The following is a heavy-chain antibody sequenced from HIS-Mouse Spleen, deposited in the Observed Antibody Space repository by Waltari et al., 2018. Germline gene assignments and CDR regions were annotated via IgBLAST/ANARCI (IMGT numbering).Heavy chain of an antibody. CDR2: IHYSGST. CDR3: ARQGRGYSGYDYYFDY. J-gene: IGHJ4*02. CDR1: GGSISSSSYY. D-gene: IGHD5-12*01. V-gene: IGHV4-39*01. Sequence: QLQLQVSGPGLVKPSETLSLPCTVAGGSISSSSYYWGWIRQPPGKGLEWIGSIHYSGSTYYNPSRKSRVTISVDTSKNQFSLKLSSVTAADTAVYYCARQGRGYSGYDYYFDYWGQGTLVTVSS.